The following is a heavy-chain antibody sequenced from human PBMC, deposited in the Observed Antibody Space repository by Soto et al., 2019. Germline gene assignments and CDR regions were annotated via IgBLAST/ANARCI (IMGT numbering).Heavy chain of an antibody. CDR1: GYTFTTYY. CDR2: INHNGGST. D-gene: IGHD2-15*01. CDR3: ARAGYCSGGTCFHGNCDY. Sequence: ASVKVSCKASGYTFTTYYMHWVRQAPGQGLEWLGIINHNGGSTTYAQKFQGRVTMTRDTSTSTVYLELSSLRSEDTAVYYCARAGYCSGGTCFHGNCDYWGQGTLVTVSS. V-gene: IGHV1-46*01. J-gene: IGHJ4*02.